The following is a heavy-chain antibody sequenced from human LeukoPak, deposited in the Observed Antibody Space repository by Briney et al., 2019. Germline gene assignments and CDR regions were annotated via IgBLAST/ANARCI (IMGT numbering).Heavy chain of an antibody. CDR3: ASGPGVGYDFWSGTPSYYYYYMDV. V-gene: IGHV4-4*07. D-gene: IGHD3-3*01. CDR1: GGSISSYY. CDR2: IYTSGST. Sequence: PSETLSLTCTVSGGSISSYYWSWIRQPAGKGLEWIGRIYTSGSTNYNPSLKSRVTTSVDKSKNQFSLKLSSVTAADTAVYYCASGPGVGYDFWSGTPSYYYYYMDVWGKGTTVTVSS. J-gene: IGHJ6*03.